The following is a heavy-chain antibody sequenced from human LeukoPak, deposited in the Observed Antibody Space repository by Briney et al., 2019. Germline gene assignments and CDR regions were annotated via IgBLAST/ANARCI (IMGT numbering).Heavy chain of an antibody. CDR2: ISAYNGNT. CDR3: ARDRLEAYYDFWSGYYSDAFDI. Sequence: ASVKVSCKASGYTFTGYYMHWVRQAPGQGLEWMGWISAYNGNTNYAQKLQGRVTMTTDTSTSTAYMELRSLRSDDTAVYYCARDRLEAYYDFWSGYYSDAFDIWGQGTMVTVSS. V-gene: IGHV1-18*04. D-gene: IGHD3-3*01. J-gene: IGHJ3*02. CDR1: GYTFTGYY.